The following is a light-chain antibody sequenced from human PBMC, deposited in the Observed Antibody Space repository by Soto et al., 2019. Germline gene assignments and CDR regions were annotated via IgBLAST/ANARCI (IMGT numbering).Light chain of an antibody. Sequence: QSVLTQPPSASGSPGQSVTISCTGTSSDIGAYIYVSWYQQHPGKAPKLMISEVSRRPSGVPERFSGSKSGNTASLTVSGLQAEDEADYYCSSYTSSTFYVFGTGTKVTV. CDR1: SSDIGAYIY. J-gene: IGLJ1*01. V-gene: IGLV2-8*01. CDR2: EVS. CDR3: SSYTSSTFYV.